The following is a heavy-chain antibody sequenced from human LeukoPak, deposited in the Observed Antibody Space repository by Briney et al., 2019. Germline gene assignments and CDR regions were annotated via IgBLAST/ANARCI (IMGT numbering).Heavy chain of an antibody. J-gene: IGHJ4*02. D-gene: IGHD3-3*01. Sequence: KPSETLSLTCTVSGGSISSYYWSWIRQPPGKGLEWIGYIYYSGSTNYNPSLKSRVTISVDTSKNQFSLKLSSVTAADTAVCYCARGYDFWSGYYGFDYWGQGTLVTVSS. V-gene: IGHV4-59*01. CDR2: IYYSGST. CDR3: ARGYDFWSGYYGFDY. CDR1: GGSISSYY.